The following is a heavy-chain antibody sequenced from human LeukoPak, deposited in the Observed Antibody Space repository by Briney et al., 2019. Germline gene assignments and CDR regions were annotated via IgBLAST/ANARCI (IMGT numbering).Heavy chain of an antibody. D-gene: IGHD3-3*01. Sequence: SETLSLTCTVSGGSISSYYWSWIRQPAGKGLEWIGRIYTSGSTNYNPSLKSRVTISVDTSKNQFSLKLSSVTAADTAVYYCARGPLSITIFGVVPPRFDPWGQGTLVTVSS. CDR3: ARGPLSITIFGVVPPRFDP. CDR1: GGSISSYY. J-gene: IGHJ5*02. CDR2: IYTSGST. V-gene: IGHV4-4*07.